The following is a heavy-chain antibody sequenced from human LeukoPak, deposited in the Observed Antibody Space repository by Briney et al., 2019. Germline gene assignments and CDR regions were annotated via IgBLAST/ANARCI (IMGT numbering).Heavy chain of an antibody. CDR1: GFTFSSYG. D-gene: IGHD3-10*02. V-gene: IGHV3-23*01. CDR3: AELGITMIGGV. CDR2: LSGSGGST. J-gene: IGHJ6*04. Sequence: PGGSLRLSCAASGFTFSSYGMTWFRQAPGRGLEWVSTLSGSGGSTYYADSVKGRFTISRDNSKNTMYLQMNSLRAEDTAVYYCAELGITMIGGVWGKGTTVTISS.